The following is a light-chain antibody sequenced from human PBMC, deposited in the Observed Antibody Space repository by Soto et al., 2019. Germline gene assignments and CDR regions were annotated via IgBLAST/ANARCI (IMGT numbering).Light chain of an antibody. V-gene: IGLV2-14*01. CDR2: EVN. Sequence: QSALTQPASVSGSPGQSITISCTGTSSDVGGYNYVSWYQQHQGKAPKLMIYEVNNRPSGVSNRFSGSKSGNTASLTISGLQAEDEADYYCISYTSSSTRVFGGGTKLSVL. J-gene: IGLJ3*02. CDR1: SSDVGGYNY. CDR3: ISYTSSSTRV.